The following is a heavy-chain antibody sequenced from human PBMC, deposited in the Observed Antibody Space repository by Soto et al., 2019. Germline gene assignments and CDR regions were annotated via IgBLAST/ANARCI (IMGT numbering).Heavy chain of an antibody. CDR2: IRGSGGST. J-gene: IGHJ4*02. CDR1: GFTFSSYA. V-gene: IGHV3-23*01. D-gene: IGHD5-12*01. Sequence: AGGSLRLSCAASGFTFSSYAMSWVRQAPGKGLEWVSAIRGSGGSTYYADSVKGRFTISRDNSKNTLYLQMNSLRAEDTAVYYCAKRRDGYNLRYFDYWGQGTLVTVSS. CDR3: AKRRDGYNLRYFDY.